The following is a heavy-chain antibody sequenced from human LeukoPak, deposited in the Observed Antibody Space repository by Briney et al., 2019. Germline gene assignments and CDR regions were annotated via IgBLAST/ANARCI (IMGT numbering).Heavy chain of an antibody. Sequence: SETLSLTCTVSGGSISSYYWSWIRQPPGKGLEWIGYIYTSGSTNYNPSLKSRVTISVDTSKNRFSLKLSSVTAADTAVYYCARHDYSYGFHYIGYWGQGTLVTVSS. CDR3: ARHDYSYGFHYIGY. D-gene: IGHD5-18*01. V-gene: IGHV4-4*09. CDR1: GGSISSYY. J-gene: IGHJ4*02. CDR2: IYTSGST.